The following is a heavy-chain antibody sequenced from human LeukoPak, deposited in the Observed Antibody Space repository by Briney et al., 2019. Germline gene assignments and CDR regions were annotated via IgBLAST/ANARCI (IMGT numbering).Heavy chain of an antibody. Sequence: GGSLRLSCAASGFTFSSYWMHWVRQAPGKGLVWVSRINSDGSSTSYADSVKGRFTISRDNAKTTLYLQMNSLRAEDTAVYYCASEDIVVVPAAIFDYWGQGTLVTVSS. CDR1: GFTFSSYW. D-gene: IGHD2-2*02. J-gene: IGHJ4*02. V-gene: IGHV3-74*01. CDR3: ASEDIVVVPAAIFDY. CDR2: INSDGSST.